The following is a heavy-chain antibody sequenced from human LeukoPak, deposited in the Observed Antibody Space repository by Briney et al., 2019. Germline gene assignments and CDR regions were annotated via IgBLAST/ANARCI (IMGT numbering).Heavy chain of an antibody. CDR2: INSDGSST. V-gene: IGHV3-74*01. CDR3: AKDQKGGSSPFDY. CDR1: GFTFSSFW. Sequence: PGGSLRLSCATSGFTFSSFWLHWVRQAPGKGLVWVSRINSDGSSTTYADSVKGRFTISRDNAKNTLYLQMNSLRAEDTAVYYCAKDQKGGSSPFDYWGQGTLVTVSS. J-gene: IGHJ4*02. D-gene: IGHD2-15*01.